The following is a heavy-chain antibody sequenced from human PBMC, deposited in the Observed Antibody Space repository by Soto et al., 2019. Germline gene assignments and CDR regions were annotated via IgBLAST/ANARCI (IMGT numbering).Heavy chain of an antibody. CDR3: AAGGGLPRYY. D-gene: IGHD5-12*01. CDR2: VYHTGST. V-gene: IGHV4-59*12. J-gene: IGHJ4*02. CDR1: GGSISSYY. Sequence: PSETLSLTCTVSGGSISSYYWSWIRQPPGKGPEWIGYVYHTGSTDYNPSLKGRVTISLDTSKNQFSLNLNSVTAADTAVYYCAAGGGLPRYYWGQGTLVTVSS.